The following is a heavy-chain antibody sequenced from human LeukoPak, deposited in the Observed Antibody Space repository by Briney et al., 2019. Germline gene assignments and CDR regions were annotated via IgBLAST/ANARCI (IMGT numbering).Heavy chain of an antibody. J-gene: IGHJ5*02. CDR3: ARDLRLNWFDP. CDR1: GYTFTSYG. V-gene: IGHV7-4-1*02. CDR2: INTNTGNP. Sequence: ASVKVSCKASGYTFTSYGISWVRQAPGQGLEWMGWINTNTGNPTYAQGFIGRFVFSLDTSVTTAYLQISSLKAEDTAVYYCARDLRLNWFDPWGQGTLVTVSS.